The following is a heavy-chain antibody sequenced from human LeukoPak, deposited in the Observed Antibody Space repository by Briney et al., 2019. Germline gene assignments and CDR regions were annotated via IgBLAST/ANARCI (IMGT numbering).Heavy chain of an antibody. J-gene: IGHJ5*02. Sequence: SETLSLTCTVSGVSISSGGYYWSWIRQHPGKGLEWIGYIYYSGSTNYNPSLKSRVTISVDTSKNQFSLKLSSVTAADTAVYYCARMSPTINYGGNSEHNWFDPWGQGTLVTVSS. CDR1: GVSISSGGYY. V-gene: IGHV4-61*08. D-gene: IGHD4-23*01. CDR3: ARMSPTINYGGNSEHNWFDP. CDR2: IYYSGST.